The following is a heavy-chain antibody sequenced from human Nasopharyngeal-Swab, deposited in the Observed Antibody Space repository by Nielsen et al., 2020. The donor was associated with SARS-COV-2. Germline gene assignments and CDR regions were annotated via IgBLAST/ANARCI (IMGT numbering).Heavy chain of an antibody. V-gene: IGHV3-74*01. CDR3: IRNSYSGSYGAFDI. CDR2: LSTDGRST. Sequence: GESLKISCAASGFTVSTYWMHWVRQAPGKGPVWIARLSTDGRSTDYADSVKGRFTISRDDAKNILYVQMNSLRVEDTAVYYCIRNSYSGSYGAFDIWGQGTMVTVSS. D-gene: IGHD1-26*01. J-gene: IGHJ3*02. CDR1: GFTVSTYW.